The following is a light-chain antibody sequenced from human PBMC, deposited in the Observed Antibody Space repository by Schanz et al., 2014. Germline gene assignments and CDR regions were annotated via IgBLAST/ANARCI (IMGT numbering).Light chain of an antibody. CDR2: GAS. Sequence: EIVLTQSPGTLSLSPGERATLSCRASQSVSSSYLAWYQQKPGQAPRLLIYGASSRATGIPDRFSGSGSGTGFTLTISSLQSEDFAVYYCQQYNNWPPLTFGGGTKVEIK. CDR3: QQYNNWPPLT. J-gene: IGKJ4*01. CDR1: QSVSSSY. V-gene: IGKV3-20*01.